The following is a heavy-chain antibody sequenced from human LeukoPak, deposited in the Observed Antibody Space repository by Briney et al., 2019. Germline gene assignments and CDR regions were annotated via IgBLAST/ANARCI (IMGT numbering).Heavy chain of an antibody. CDR1: GFIFSDHW. V-gene: IGHV3-74*01. Sequence: GGSLRLSCAASGFIFSDHWVHWVRQAPGKGLVWLSRINNDGSSTIYADSVKGRFTFSRDNAENTLFLEMSSLRVEDTAMYYCVRERNNFWSGHHSIFDSWGQGTLVTVSS. D-gene: IGHD3-3*01. CDR3: VRERNNFWSGHHSIFDS. CDR2: INNDGSST. J-gene: IGHJ4*02.